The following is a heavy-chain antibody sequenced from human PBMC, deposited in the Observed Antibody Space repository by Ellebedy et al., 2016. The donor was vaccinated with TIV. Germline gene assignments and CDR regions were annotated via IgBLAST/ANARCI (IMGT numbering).Heavy chain of an antibody. CDR1: GFTFSSYS. CDR2: ISSSSSYI. CDR3: AKVGSIRGATYFDY. Sequence: GESLKISXAASGFTFSSYSMNWVRQAPGKGLEWVSSISSSSSYIYYADSVKGRFTISRDNAKNTLYLQMNSLRAEDTAVYYCAKVGSIRGATYFDYWGQGTLVTVSS. J-gene: IGHJ4*02. D-gene: IGHD1-26*01. V-gene: IGHV3-21*04.